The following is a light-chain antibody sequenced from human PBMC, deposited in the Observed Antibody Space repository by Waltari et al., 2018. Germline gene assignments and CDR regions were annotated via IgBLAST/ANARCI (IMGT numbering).Light chain of an antibody. CDR2: GAS. V-gene: IGKV3-20*01. Sequence: EIVLTQSPGPLSLSPGEIATLSCRASQSVSSSYLAWYQQKPGQAPRLLISGASSRATGIPDRFSGSGSGTDFTLTISRLEPEDFAVYYCQQYGSSLLTFGGGTKVEIK. CDR1: QSVSSSY. CDR3: QQYGSSLLT. J-gene: IGKJ4*01.